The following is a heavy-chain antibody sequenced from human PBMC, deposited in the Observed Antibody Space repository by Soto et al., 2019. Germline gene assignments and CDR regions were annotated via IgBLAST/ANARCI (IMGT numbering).Heavy chain of an antibody. J-gene: IGHJ4*02. CDR1: GGSISSYY. Sequence: SETLSLTCTVSGGSISSYYWSWIRQPPGKGLEWIGYIYYSGSTNYNPSLKSRVTISVDTSKNQFSLKLSSVTAADTAVYYCARGAHCGGDCYSYFDYWGQGTLVTVSS. V-gene: IGHV4-59*01. CDR2: IYYSGST. CDR3: ARGAHCGGDCYSYFDY. D-gene: IGHD2-21*02.